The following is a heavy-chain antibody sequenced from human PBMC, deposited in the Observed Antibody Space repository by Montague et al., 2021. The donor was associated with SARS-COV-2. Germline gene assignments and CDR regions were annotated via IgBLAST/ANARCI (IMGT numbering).Heavy chain of an antibody. Sequence: SETLSLTCTVSGFSIGSGDYWGWIRQPPGKGLEWIGGIYHSGTTYYNPSLQSRLTMSIDTSTNQFSLRLSSVTAADTAVYYCARDPWRITIFGVVTRYGMDVWGQGTTVTVSS. CDR3: ARDPWRITIFGVVTRYGMDV. V-gene: IGHV4-38-2*02. J-gene: IGHJ6*02. CDR2: IYHSGTT. D-gene: IGHD3-3*01. CDR1: GFSIGSGDY.